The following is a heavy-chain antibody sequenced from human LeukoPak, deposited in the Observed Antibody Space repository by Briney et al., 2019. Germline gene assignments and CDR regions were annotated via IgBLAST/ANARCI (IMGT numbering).Heavy chain of an antibody. J-gene: IGHJ4*02. V-gene: IGHV3-23*01. CDR2: ISDSGGST. CDR1: GFTFSSYA. D-gene: IGHD3-3*01. Sequence: PGGSLRLSCAASGFTFSSYAMSWVRQAPGKGLEWVSGISDSGGSTYYADSVKGRFTISRDNSKNTLYLQMNSLRAEDTAVYYCAKDGRITIIGVVQYYFDYWGQGTLVTVSS. CDR3: AKDGRITIIGVVQYYFDY.